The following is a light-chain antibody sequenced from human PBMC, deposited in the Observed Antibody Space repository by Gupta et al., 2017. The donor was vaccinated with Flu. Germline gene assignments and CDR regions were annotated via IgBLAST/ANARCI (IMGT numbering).Light chain of an antibody. CDR2: GAS. CDR3: QQYYNWRS. CDR1: QSVGSS. J-gene: IGKJ1*01. Sequence: ELVMTQSPATLSVSPGQRATLSCRASQSVGSSLAWYQQKPGQAPRLLIYGASTRATGIPARFSGSGSGTQFTITISSPQSEDLAVYYCQQYYNWRSFGQGTKVEIK. V-gene: IGKV3-15*01.